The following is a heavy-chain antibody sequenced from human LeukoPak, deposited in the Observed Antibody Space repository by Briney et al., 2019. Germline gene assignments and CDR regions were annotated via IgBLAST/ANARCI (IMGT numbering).Heavy chain of an antibody. J-gene: IGHJ6*02. V-gene: IGHV1-8*01. CDR1: GYTFTSYD. Sequence: ASVKVSCKASGYTFTSYDINWVRQATEQGLEWMGWMNPNSGNTGYAQKFQGRVTMTRNTSISTAYMELSSLRSEDTAVYYCARRYYDYWSGPNYYYYGMDVWGQGTTVTVSS. D-gene: IGHD3-3*01. CDR2: MNPNSGNT. CDR3: ARRYYDYWSGPNYYYYGMDV.